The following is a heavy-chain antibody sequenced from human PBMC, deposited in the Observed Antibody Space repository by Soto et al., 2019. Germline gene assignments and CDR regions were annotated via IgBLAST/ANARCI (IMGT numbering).Heavy chain of an antibody. CDR1: GGSISSYY. J-gene: IGHJ6*02. CDR2: IYYSGST. Sequence: SETLSLTCTVSGGSISSYYWSWIRQPPGKGLEWIGYIYYSGSTNYNPSLKSRVTISVDTSKNQFSLKLSSVTAADTAVYYCARWSPNIVVVPAAIDNYGMDVWGQGTTVTVSS. V-gene: IGHV4-59*01. D-gene: IGHD2-2*01. CDR3: ARWSPNIVVVPAAIDNYGMDV.